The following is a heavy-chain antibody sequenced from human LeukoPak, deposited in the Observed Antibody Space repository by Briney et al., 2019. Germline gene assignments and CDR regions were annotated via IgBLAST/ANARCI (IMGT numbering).Heavy chain of an antibody. CDR1: GLTLSDVW. Sequence: GGSLRLSCAVSGLTLSDVWMNWVRQAPGKGLEWVGRIRSKPAGGTTDFAAPVKGRFTILRDDSENTVYLQMNSLTTEDTAYYCSQGSGQYFHYWGQGTLVTVSS. V-gene: IGHV3-15*07. D-gene: IGHD2-15*01. J-gene: IGHJ4*02. CDR2: IRSKPAGGTT. CDR3: SQGSGQYFHY.